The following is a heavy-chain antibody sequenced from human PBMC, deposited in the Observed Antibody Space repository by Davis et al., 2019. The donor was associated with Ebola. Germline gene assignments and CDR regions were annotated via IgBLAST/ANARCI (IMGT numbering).Heavy chain of an antibody. J-gene: IGHJ4*02. CDR3: AKSFLITGSHMSEFRGVDY. D-gene: IGHD2-8*02. CDR2: ISATGVDK. V-gene: IGHV3-23*01. Sequence: GESLKISCAASGFTFSNFAMSWVRQAPGGGLEWVAGISATGVDKKYADSVKGRFTISRDNSKNTLSLQMDSLRADDTAVYYCAKSFLITGSHMSEFRGVDYWGQGTVVTVSS. CDR1: GFTFSNFA.